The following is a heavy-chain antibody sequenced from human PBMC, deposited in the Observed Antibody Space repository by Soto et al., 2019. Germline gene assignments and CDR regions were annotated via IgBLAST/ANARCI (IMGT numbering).Heavy chain of an antibody. CDR2: MNPNSGNT. V-gene: IGHV1-8*01. CDR1: GYTFTSYD. CDR3: ARTRPTYYDFRSGYSPRTAFDI. J-gene: IGHJ3*02. Sequence: ASVKVSCKASGYTFTSYDINWVRQATGQGLEWMGWMNPNSGNTGYAQKFQGRVTMTRNTSISTAYMELSSLRSEDTAVYYCARTRPTYYDFRSGYSPRTAFDIWGQGTMVTVSS. D-gene: IGHD3-3*01.